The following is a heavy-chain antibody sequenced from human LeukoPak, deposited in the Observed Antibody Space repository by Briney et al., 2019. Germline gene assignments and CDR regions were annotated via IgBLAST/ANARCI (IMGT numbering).Heavy chain of an antibody. D-gene: IGHD3-3*01. V-gene: IGHV5-51*01. J-gene: IGHJ4*02. CDR1: GYSFTSYW. Sequence: GESLKISCQGSGYSFTSYWIGWVRHMPGKGLEWMGIIYPGDSDTRYSPSFQGQVTISADKSISTAYLQWSSLKASDTAMYYCARHQSGRRTYYDFWSGSPYQTDYWGQGTLVTVSS. CDR3: ARHQSGRRTYYDFWSGSPYQTDY. CDR2: IYPGDSDT.